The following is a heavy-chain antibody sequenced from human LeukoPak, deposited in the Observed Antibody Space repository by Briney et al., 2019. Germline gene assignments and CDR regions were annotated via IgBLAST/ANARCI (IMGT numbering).Heavy chain of an antibody. CDR1: GFTFSNAW. Sequence: GGSLRLSCAASGFTFSNAWMSWVRQAPGKGLEWVGRIKSKTDGGTTDYAAPVKGRFTISRDDSKNTLYLQVNSLKTEDTAVYYCTTRPPVVALDAFDIWGQGTMVTVSS. CDR3: TTRPPVVALDAFDI. D-gene: IGHD3-22*01. CDR2: IKSKTDGGTT. V-gene: IGHV3-15*01. J-gene: IGHJ3*02.